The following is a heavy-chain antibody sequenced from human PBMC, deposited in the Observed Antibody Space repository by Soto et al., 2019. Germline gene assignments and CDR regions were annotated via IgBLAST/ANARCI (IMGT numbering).Heavy chain of an antibody. Sequence: QVQLVQSGAEVKKPGASVKVSCKASGYTFTSYGISWVRQAPGQGLEWMGWISAYNGNTNYAQKLKDRDTMTTDTSSSPAYTELRSLRSDDTAVYYCASEDPPSLSWGQGTLVTVSS. CDR3: ASEDPPSLS. J-gene: IGHJ4*02. CDR2: ISAYNGNT. V-gene: IGHV1-18*01. CDR1: GYTFTSYG. D-gene: IGHD2-2*01.